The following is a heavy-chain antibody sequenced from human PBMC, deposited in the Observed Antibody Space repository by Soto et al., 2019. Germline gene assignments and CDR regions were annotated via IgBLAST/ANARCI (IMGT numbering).Heavy chain of an antibody. CDR1: GFTFSSYA. CDR2: ISYDGSNK. J-gene: IGHJ6*02. CDR3: ARVPNARPEDYYYGMDV. D-gene: IGHD7-27*01. V-gene: IGHV3-30-3*01. Sequence: QVQLVESGGGVVQPGRSLRLSCAASGFTFSSYAMHWVRQAPGKGLEWVAVISYDGSNKYYADSVKGRFTISRDNSKNTLYLQMNSLRAEDTAVYYCARVPNARPEDYYYGMDVWGQGTTVTVSS.